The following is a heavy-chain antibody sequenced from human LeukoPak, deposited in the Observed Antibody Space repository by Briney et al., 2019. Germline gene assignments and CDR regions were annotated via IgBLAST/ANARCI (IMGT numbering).Heavy chain of an antibody. CDR3: ARERVDFGDWSRFYHYGMDV. V-gene: IGHV3-21*01. D-gene: IGHD4-17*01. CDR2: ISSSSRDT. Sequence: GGSLRLSCAASGFTFSSTSINWVRQAPGKGLDWVASISSSSRDTYYADSVKGRFTISRDNAKKSVYLQMSSLRAEDTAVYYCARERVDFGDWSRFYHYGMDVWGEGSTVTVTS. CDR1: GFTFSSTS. J-gene: IGHJ6*04.